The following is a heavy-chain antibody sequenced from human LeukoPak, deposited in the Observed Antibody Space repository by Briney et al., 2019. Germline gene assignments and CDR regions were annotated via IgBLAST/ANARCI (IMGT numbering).Heavy chain of an antibody. CDR1: GGTFSSYA. CDR2: IIPIFGTA. Sequence: SVKVSCKASGGTFSSYAISWVRQAPGQGLEWMGRIIPIFGTANYAQRFQGRVTITTDESTSTAYMELSSLRSEDTAVYYCARDLFSEQLGFDPWGQGTLVTVSS. J-gene: IGHJ5*02. CDR3: ARDLFSEQLGFDP. V-gene: IGHV1-69*05. D-gene: IGHD6-13*01.